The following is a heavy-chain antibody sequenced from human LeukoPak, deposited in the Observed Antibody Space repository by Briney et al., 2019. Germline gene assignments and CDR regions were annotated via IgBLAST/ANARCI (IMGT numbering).Heavy chain of an antibody. D-gene: IGHD1-26*01. Sequence: ASVKVSCKASGYTFTSYYMHWVRQAPGQGLEWMGIINPSGGSTSYAQKFQGRVTMTRDTSTSTVYMELSSLRSEDTAVYYCARDFTRHSGSYYPPGAFDIWGQGTMVTVSS. J-gene: IGHJ3*02. CDR2: INPSGGST. CDR3: ARDFTRHSGSYYPPGAFDI. CDR1: GYTFTSYY. V-gene: IGHV1-46*01.